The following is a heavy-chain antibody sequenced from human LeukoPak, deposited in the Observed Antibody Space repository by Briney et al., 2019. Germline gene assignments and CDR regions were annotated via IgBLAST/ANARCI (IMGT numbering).Heavy chain of an antibody. D-gene: IGHD6-19*01. Sequence: PGGSLRLSCAASGFTFSSYAMHWVRQAPGKGLEWVAVISYDGSNKYYADSVKGRFTISRDNSKNTLYLQMNSLRAEDTAVYYCARDSIAVAGTGYYYYGMDVWGXGXTVTVSS. CDR2: ISYDGSNK. CDR1: GFTFSSYA. J-gene: IGHJ6*02. CDR3: ARDSIAVAGTGYYYYGMDV. V-gene: IGHV3-30*14.